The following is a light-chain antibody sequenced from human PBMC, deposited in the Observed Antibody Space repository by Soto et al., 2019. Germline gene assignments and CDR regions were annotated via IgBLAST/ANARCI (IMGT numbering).Light chain of an antibody. Sequence: QSALTQPASVSGSPGQSITISCTGTSSDVGGYNYVSWYQQHPGKAPQRMIYDVSNRTSGVSNRISGSKSGNTAALTISGRQAEDEADDYCSSYTSSAYVVFGGGTQLTVL. CDR1: SSDVGGYNY. CDR3: SSYTSSAYVV. CDR2: DVS. J-gene: IGLJ2*01. V-gene: IGLV2-14*01.